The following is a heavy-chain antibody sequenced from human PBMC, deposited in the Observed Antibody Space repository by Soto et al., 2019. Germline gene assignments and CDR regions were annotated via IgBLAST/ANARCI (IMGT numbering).Heavy chain of an antibody. CDR2: ISSSSSYI. J-gene: IGHJ4*02. V-gene: IGHV3-21*01. CDR1: GFTFSSYS. CDR3: ASDRDYYDGGYFDY. D-gene: IGHD3-22*01. Sequence: EVQLVESGGGLVKPGGSLRLSCAASGFTFSSYSMNWVRQAPGKGLEWVSSISSSSSYIYYADSVKGRFTISRDNAKNSLYLHMNSLRAEDTAVYYCASDRDYYDGGYFDYWGQGTLVTVSS.